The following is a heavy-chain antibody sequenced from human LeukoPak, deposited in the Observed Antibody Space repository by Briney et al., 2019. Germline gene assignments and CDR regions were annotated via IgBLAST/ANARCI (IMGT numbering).Heavy chain of an antibody. V-gene: IGHV3-23*01. CDR3: ARDSDVYSSRLNWAANRFDP. CDR2: ISGSGGNT. D-gene: IGHD6-13*01. CDR1: GFTFSSYA. J-gene: IGHJ5*02. Sequence: GGSLRLSCAASGFTFSSYAMSWVRQAPGKGLEWVSAISGSGGNTYYADSVKGRFTLSRDNSKNTLYLQMNSLRAEDTAVYYCARDSDVYSSRLNWAANRFDPWGQGTLVTVSS.